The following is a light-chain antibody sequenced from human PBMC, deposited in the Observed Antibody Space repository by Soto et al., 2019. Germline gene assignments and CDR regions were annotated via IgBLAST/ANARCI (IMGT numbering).Light chain of an antibody. V-gene: IGKV3-15*01. J-gene: IGKJ2*01. CDR2: GAS. CDR3: QQYNNWPPGT. CDR1: QSVSSN. Sequence: EIVMTQSPATLSVSPGERATLSCRASQSVSSNLAWYQQKPGQAPRLLIYGASTRATGIPARFSGSGSGTEFTLTISSLQSEDFAVYYCQQYNNWPPGTFGHGTKVDI.